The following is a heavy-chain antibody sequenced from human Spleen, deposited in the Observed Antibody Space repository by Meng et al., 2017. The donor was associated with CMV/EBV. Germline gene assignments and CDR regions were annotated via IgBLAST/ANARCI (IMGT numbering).Heavy chain of an antibody. J-gene: IGHJ4*02. CDR2: ISSSSTYI. V-gene: IGHV3-21*01. D-gene: IGHD6-19*01. CDR1: GFTFSTYS. CDR3: ARDAIAVAIDY. Sequence: CAASGFTFSTYSMNWVRQAPGKGLEWVSSISSSSTYIYYADSVKGRFTISRDNAKNSLYLQMNSLRAEDTAVYYCARDAIAVAIDYWGQGTLVTVSS.